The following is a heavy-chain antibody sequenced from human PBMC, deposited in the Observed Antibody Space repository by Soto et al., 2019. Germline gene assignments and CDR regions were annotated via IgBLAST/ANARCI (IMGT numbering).Heavy chain of an antibody. Sequence: SETKSLTSTVSGGSIGSLGDYWGWIRQPPGEGLEWIGSIYYSGSTYYNPSLKSRVTISVDTSKNQFSLKLSSVTAADTAVYYCVPANGFDPWGQGTLVSVSS. CDR2: IYYSGST. CDR1: GGSIGSLGDY. J-gene: IGHJ5*02. CDR3: VPANGFDP. V-gene: IGHV4-39*01.